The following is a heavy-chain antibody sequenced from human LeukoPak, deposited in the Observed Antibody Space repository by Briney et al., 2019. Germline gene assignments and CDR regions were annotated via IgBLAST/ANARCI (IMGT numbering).Heavy chain of an antibody. V-gene: IGHV3-66*04. J-gene: IGHJ4*02. D-gene: IGHD3-9*01. CDR2: IYSGGAT. Sequence: GGSLRLSCAASGITVSTNYMSWVRQAPGKGLEWVSIIYSGGATFYADSVKGRFTISRENSKNTLWLQMNSLRAEDTAEYYCARLHYDVLTGPFDYWGRGTLVTVSS. CDR3: ARLHYDVLTGPFDY. CDR1: GITVSTNY.